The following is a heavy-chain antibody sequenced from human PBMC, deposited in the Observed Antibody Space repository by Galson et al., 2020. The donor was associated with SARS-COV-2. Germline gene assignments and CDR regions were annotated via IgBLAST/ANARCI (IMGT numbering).Heavy chain of an antibody. CDR3: VRAAAADY. CDR2: IHHTGKT. D-gene: IGHD2-2*01. J-gene: IGHJ4*01. V-gene: IGHV4-38-2*01. Sequence: SETLSLTCDVSGYSIGNSYYWGWIRQPPGKGLEWIGHIHHTGKTNYNPSLKGRVTISVDTSKNQFSLQMSSATAADTAMYFCVRAAAADYWGQGILVTVSS. CDR1: GYSIGNSYY.